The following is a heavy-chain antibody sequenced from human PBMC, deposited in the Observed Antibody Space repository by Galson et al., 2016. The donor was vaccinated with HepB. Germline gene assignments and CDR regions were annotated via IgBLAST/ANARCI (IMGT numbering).Heavy chain of an antibody. CDR2: LWHDGSNK. CDR3: ARDSGLTGYFSDAFDI. D-gene: IGHD3-9*01. V-gene: IGHV3-33*01. J-gene: IGHJ3*02. Sequence: SLRLSCAASGFTFITYGMHWVRQAPGKGLEWVAGLWHDGSNKNYAESVKGRFTISRDNSNNKLYLLMNSLRAEDAAVYYCARDSGLTGYFSDAFDIWGQGTMVTVSS. CDR1: GFTFITYG.